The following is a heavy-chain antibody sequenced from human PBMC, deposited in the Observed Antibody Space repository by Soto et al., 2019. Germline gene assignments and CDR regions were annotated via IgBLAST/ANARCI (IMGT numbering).Heavy chain of an antibody. V-gene: IGHV4-4*02. CDR1: GASISSNNW. Sequence: PSETLSLTCAVSGASISSNNWWSWVRQPPGKGLEWIGEIYHSGSTNYNPSLKSRVTISVDRSKNQFSLKLSSVTAADTAVYYCARGVGRYCTNGVCYGDYFDYWGQGTLVTVSS. J-gene: IGHJ4*02. D-gene: IGHD2-8*01. CDR2: IYHSGST. CDR3: ARGVGRYCTNGVCYGDYFDY.